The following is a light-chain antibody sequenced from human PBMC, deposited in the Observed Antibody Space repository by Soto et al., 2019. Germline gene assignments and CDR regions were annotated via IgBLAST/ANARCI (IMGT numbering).Light chain of an antibody. CDR3: SSYTSSSTRV. J-gene: IGLJ3*02. V-gene: IGLV2-14*01. Sequence: QSALTQPASVSGSPGQSITISCTGTSSDVGGYNYVSWYQQHPGKAPKLMIYDVSNRPSGVSNRFSGSKSGNTASLTISGLQAEDEAEYYCSSYTSSSTRVFGGGTQGPVL. CDR2: DVS. CDR1: SSDVGGYNY.